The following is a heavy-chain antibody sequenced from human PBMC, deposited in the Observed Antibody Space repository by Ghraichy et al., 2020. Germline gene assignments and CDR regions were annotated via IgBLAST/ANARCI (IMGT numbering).Heavy chain of an antibody. CDR3: ARRSGSYYDTFDY. CDR1: GGSISSSSYY. Sequence: GSLRLSCTVSGGSISSSSYYWGWIRQPPGKGLEWIGSIYYSGSTYYNPSLKSRVTISVDTSKNQFSLKLSSVTAADTAVYYCARRSGSYYDTFDYWGQGTLVTVSS. CDR2: IYYSGST. V-gene: IGHV4-39*01. J-gene: IGHJ4*02. D-gene: IGHD1-26*01.